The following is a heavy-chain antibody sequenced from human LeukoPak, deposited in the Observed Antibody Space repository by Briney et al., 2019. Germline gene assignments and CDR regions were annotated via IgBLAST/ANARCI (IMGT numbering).Heavy chain of an antibody. CDR2: IKSKSDGGTT. Sequence: KTGGSLRLSCAASGFSFSRAWMSWVRQAPGKGLEWVGRIKSKSDGGTTDYAAPVKGRFTISRDDSKNTLFLQVNSLKIEDTAVYYCTTVTLRPVGLWGQEPWSPSPQ. J-gene: IGHJ4*01. CDR1: GFSFSRAW. D-gene: IGHD3-10*01. V-gene: IGHV3-15*05. CDR3: TTVTLRPVGL.